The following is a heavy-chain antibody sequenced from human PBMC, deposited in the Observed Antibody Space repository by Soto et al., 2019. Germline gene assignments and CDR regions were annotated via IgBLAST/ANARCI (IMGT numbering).Heavy chain of an antibody. CDR3: ARDGGYSYGGGPNYYGMDV. D-gene: IGHD5-18*01. CDR2: INAGNGNT. J-gene: IGHJ6*02. Sequence: ASVKVSCKASGYTFTSYAMHWVRQAPGQRLEWMGWINAGNGNTKYSQKFRGRVTITRDTSASTAYMELSSLRSEDTAVYYCARDGGYSYGGGPNYYGMDVWGQGTTVTVSS. CDR1: GYTFTSYA. V-gene: IGHV1-3*01.